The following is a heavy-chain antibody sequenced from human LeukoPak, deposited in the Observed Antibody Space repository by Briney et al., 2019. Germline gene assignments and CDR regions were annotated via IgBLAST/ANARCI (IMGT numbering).Heavy chain of an antibody. J-gene: IGHJ3*02. CDR1: GFTFSSYE. V-gene: IGHV3-48*03. CDR2: ISSSGATI. D-gene: IGHD3-10*01. CDR3: ARDRRTYYYGSGIFDI. Sequence: PGGSLRLSCAASGFTFSSYEMNWVRQAPGKGLEWVSHISSSGATIYYADSVKGRFTISRDNAKNSLYLQMNSLRAEDTALYYCARDRRTYYYGSGIFDIWGQGTMVTVSS.